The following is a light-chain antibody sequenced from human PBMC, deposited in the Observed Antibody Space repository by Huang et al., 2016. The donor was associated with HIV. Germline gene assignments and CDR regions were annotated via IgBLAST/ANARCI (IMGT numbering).Light chain of an antibody. J-gene: IGKJ2*01. CDR3: QQYNDWPFT. Sequence: EIVMTQSPALSVSPGERATLSCGASQSVGSKLAWYQQKAGQAPRLRFFGASTRAAGIPARFSGSGSGTEFTLTISSLQSEDLAVYYCQQYNDWPFTFGQGTKVET. V-gene: IGKV3-15*01. CDR1: QSVGSK. CDR2: GAS.